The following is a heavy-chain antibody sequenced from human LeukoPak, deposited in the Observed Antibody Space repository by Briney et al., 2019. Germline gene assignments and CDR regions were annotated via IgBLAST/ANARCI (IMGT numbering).Heavy chain of an antibody. CDR2: INPNSGGT. V-gene: IGHV1-2*02. CDR3: ARSLTTVTTSAFDI. Sequence: ASVKVSCKASGYTFTGYYMHWVRQAPGQGLEWMGWINPNSGGTNYAQKFQGRVTMTRDTSISTAYMELSSLRSEDTAVYYCARSLTTVTTSAFDIWGQGTMVTVSS. J-gene: IGHJ3*02. D-gene: IGHD4-17*01. CDR1: GYTFTGYY.